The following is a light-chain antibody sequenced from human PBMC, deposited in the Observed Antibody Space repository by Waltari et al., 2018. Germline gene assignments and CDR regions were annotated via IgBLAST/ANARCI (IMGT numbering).Light chain of an antibody. CDR2: SNH. CDR1: SSNLGSKY. J-gene: IGLJ3*02. V-gene: IGLV1-47*02. Sequence: QSVLTQAPSASGTPGPRVTISCSGSSSNLGSKYVYWFQHLPGTAPKLRIYSNHQRPSGVPDRFSGSKSGTSASLAISGLRSEDEGDYYCAAWDDSLSGWVFGGGTKLTVL. CDR3: AAWDDSLSGWV.